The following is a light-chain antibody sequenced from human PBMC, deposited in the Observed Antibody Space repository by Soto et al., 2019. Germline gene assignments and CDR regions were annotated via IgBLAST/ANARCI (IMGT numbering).Light chain of an antibody. J-gene: IGKJ4*01. Sequence: DIQMTQSPSTLSASVGDRVTITCRANQSISSWLAWYQQKPGKAPHLLISEGSTLQSGVPSRFSGSGSGTEFTLTISSLQPDDLATYFCQQYNSSPLTFGGGTKVEIK. V-gene: IGKV1-5*01. CDR1: QSISSW. CDR2: EGS. CDR3: QQYNSSPLT.